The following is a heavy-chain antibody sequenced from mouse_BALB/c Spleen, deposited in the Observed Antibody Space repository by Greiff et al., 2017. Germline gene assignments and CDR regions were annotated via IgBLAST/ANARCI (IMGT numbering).Heavy chain of an antibody. CDR3: ARSEDYYYGLDY. CDR2: INPGSGGT. Sequence: VQLQQSGAELVRPGTSVKVSCKASGYAFTNYLIEWVKQRPGQGLEWIGVINPGSGGTNYNEKFKGKATLTADKSSSTAYMQLSSLTSDDSAVYFCARSEDYYYGLDYWGQGTTLTVSS. V-gene: IGHV1-54*03. J-gene: IGHJ2*01. D-gene: IGHD1-1*01. CDR1: GYAFTNYL.